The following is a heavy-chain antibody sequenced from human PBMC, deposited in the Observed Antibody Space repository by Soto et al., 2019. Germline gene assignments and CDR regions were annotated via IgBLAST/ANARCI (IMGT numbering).Heavy chain of an antibody. Sequence: QVQLVESGGGVVQPGRSLRLSCAASGFTFSSYAMHWVRQAPGKGLEWVAVISYDGSNKYYTDSVKGQFTISRDNSKNTLYLQMNSLRAEDTAVYYCARAYEGDYFDYWGQGTLVTVSS. CDR1: GFTFSSYA. V-gene: IGHV3-30-3*01. CDR2: ISYDGSNK. CDR3: ARAYEGDYFDY. D-gene: IGHD3-16*01. J-gene: IGHJ4*02.